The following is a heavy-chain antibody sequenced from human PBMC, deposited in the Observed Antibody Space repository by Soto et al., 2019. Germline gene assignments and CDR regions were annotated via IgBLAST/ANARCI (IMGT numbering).Heavy chain of an antibody. CDR3: ASSLIVLVPAAQFYY. Sequence: ASVKVSCKASGGTFSSYAISWVRQAPGQGLEWMGGIIPIFGTANYAQKFQGRVTITADESTSTAYMELSSLRSEDTAVYYCASSLIVLVPAAQFYYWGQGTLVTVSS. V-gene: IGHV1-69*13. CDR2: IIPIFGTA. D-gene: IGHD2-2*01. J-gene: IGHJ4*02. CDR1: GGTFSSYA.